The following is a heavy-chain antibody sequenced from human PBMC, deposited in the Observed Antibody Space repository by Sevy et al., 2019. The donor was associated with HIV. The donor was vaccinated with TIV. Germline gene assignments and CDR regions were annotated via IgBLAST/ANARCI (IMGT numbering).Heavy chain of an antibody. Sequence: GESLNISCKGSGYDFSTYWIAWVRQMPGKGLELMGIIFPGDSDTRYSPSFQGQVTISADKSIRTSYLQWRSLKASDTAIYYCARRGILLRGGDYFYYGLDVWGQGTTVTVSS. D-gene: IGHD1-26*01. CDR2: IFPGDSDT. J-gene: IGHJ6*02. CDR1: GYDFSTYW. CDR3: ARRGILLRGGDYFYYGLDV. V-gene: IGHV5-51*01.